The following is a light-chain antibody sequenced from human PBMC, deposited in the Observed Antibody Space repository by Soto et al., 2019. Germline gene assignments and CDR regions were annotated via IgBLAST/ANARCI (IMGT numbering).Light chain of an antibody. CDR1: SSNIESNT. Sequence: QSVLTQPPSASGTPGQRVTIACSGGSSNIESNTVNWYQQVPGTAPKLLVYSNNQRPSGVPDRFSGSQAGTSASLAISGLQSEDEAGYYCATWDDSLSGWVIGGGTKLTVL. V-gene: IGLV1-44*01. CDR3: ATWDDSLSGWV. CDR2: SNN. J-gene: IGLJ2*01.